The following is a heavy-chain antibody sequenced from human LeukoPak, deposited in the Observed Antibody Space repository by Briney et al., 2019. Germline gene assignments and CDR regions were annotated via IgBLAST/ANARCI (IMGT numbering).Heavy chain of an antibody. Sequence: SVKVSCKASGGTFSSYAISWVRQAPGQGLEWMGRIIPILGIANYAQKFRGRVTITADKSTSTAYMELSSLRSEDTAVYYCARLAPYCSSTSCYFPHFDYWGQGTLVTVSS. V-gene: IGHV1-69*04. CDR2: IIPILGIA. CDR1: GGTFSSYA. CDR3: ARLAPYCSSTSCYFPHFDY. D-gene: IGHD2-2*01. J-gene: IGHJ4*02.